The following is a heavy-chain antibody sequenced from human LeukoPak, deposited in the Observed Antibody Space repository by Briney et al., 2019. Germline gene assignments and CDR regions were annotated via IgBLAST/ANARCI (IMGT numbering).Heavy chain of an antibody. Sequence: KSGESLKISCKGSGYSFTSYWIGWVRQMPGKGLEWMGIIYPGDSDTRYSPSFQGQVTISADKSISTAYLQWSSLKASDTAMYYCARRGYCSSTSCWIFDYWGQGTLVTVSS. V-gene: IGHV5-51*01. CDR3: ARRGYCSSTSCWIFDY. CDR2: IYPGDSDT. CDR1: GYSFTSYW. D-gene: IGHD2-2*01. J-gene: IGHJ4*02.